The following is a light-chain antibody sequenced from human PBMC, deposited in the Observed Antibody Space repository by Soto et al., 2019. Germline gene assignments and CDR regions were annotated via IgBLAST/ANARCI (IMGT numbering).Light chain of an antibody. V-gene: IGKV3-15*01. CDR1: QRVSTN. CDR2: GAS. Sequence: EIAMTQFPATLSVSPGERATLSCRASQRVSTNLAWYQQKPGQAPRLLIYGASTRATGIPARFSGSGSGTDFTLTISRLEPEDFAVYYCQQYGSSGTFGQGTKVDIK. J-gene: IGKJ1*01. CDR3: QQYGSSGT.